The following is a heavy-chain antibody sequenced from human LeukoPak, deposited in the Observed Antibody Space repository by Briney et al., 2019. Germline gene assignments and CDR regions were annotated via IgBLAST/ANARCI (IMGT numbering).Heavy chain of an antibody. CDR2: INSDGSST. J-gene: IGHJ4*02. V-gene: IGHV3-74*01. CDR1: GFTFSSYW. D-gene: IGHD3-3*01. Sequence: PGGSLRLSCAASGFTFSSYWMHWVRQAPGKGLVWVSRINSDGSSTSYADSVKGRFTISRDNAKNTLYLQMNSLRAEDTAVYYCARRIYDFWGGYDYWGQGTLVTVSS. CDR3: ARRIYDFWGGYDY.